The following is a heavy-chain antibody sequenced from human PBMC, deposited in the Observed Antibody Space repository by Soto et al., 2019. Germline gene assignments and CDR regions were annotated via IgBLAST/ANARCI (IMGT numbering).Heavy chain of an antibody. J-gene: IGHJ6*02. D-gene: IGHD2-2*01. V-gene: IGHV3-11*06. CDR3: ARVLGDVNYSFRSTSFYGMDV. Sequence: PGGSLRLSCAASGFTFSDYYMSWIRQAPGKGLEWVSYISSSSSYTNYADSVKGRFTISRDNAKNSLYLQMNSLRAEDTAVYYCARVLGDVNYSFRSTSFYGMDVWRQGTTVTVSS. CDR2: ISSSSSYT. CDR1: GFTFSDYY.